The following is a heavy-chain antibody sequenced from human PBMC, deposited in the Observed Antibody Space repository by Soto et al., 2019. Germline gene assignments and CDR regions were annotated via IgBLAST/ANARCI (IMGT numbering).Heavy chain of an antibody. CDR1: GDSISRGYF. J-gene: IGHJ4*02. V-gene: IGHV4-39*01. Sequence: SETLSLTCTVSGDSISRGYFWSWIRQSPGKGLEWIGSTYYSGTTYNNPSLKSRGTISVDTSKNQFSLKLSSVTAADTAVYYCARHTPAISISDHWGQGTLVTVSS. CDR3: ARHTPAISISDH. CDR2: TYYSGTT. D-gene: IGHD2-15*01.